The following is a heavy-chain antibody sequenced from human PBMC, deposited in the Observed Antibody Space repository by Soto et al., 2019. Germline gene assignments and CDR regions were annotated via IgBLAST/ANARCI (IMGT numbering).Heavy chain of an antibody. CDR2: ISYDGSNK. CDR1: GFTFSSYA. J-gene: IGHJ6*02. Sequence: GGSLRLSCAASGFTFSSYAMHWVRQAPGKGLEWVAVISYDGSNKYYADSVKGRFTISRDNSKNTLYLQMNSLRAEDTAVYYGLAAAHLNGMDVWGQGTTVTVSS. V-gene: IGHV3-30-3*01. D-gene: IGHD6-13*01. CDR3: LAAAHLNGMDV.